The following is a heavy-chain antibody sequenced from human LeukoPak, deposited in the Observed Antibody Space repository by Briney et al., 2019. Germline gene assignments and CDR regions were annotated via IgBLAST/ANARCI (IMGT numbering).Heavy chain of an antibody. CDR3: AKDLFPGIAAAGRGNGMDV. CDR2: ISWNSGGI. J-gene: IGHJ6*02. CDR1: GFTFDDYA. D-gene: IGHD6-13*01. V-gene: IGHV3-9*01. Sequence: PGRCLRLSCAASGFTFDDYAMHWVRQAPGKGLEWVSGISWNSGGIGYADSVKGRFTISRDNAKNSLYLQMNSLRAEDTALYYCAKDLFPGIAAAGRGNGMDVWGQGTTVTVSS.